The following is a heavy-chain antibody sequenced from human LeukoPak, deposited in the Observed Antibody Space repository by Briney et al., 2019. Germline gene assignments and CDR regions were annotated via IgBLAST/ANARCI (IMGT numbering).Heavy chain of an antibody. J-gene: IGHJ4*02. Sequence: PGGSLRLSCAASGFTFSSHWMHWVRQVPGKGLVWVSCVNKDETSTAYADSVKGRFTISRDNAKNTLYLQLNSLRAEDTAVYYCARGTEGRAWYEGPFDYWGQGSLVTVSP. V-gene: IGHV3-74*01. CDR2: VNKDETST. CDR1: GFTFSSHW. CDR3: ARGTEGRAWYEGPFDY. D-gene: IGHD6-13*01.